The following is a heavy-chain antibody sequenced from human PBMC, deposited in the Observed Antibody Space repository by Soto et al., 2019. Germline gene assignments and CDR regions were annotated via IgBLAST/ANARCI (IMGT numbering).Heavy chain of an antibody. Sequence: GGSLRLSCAASGFTFSSYWIHWVRQAPGKGLVWVSRINSDGSSTSYADPVKGRFTISRDNAKNTLYLQMNSLRAEDTAVYYCAPLGIGEPDHWGQGTLVTVSS. CDR1: GFTFSSYW. V-gene: IGHV3-74*01. CDR3: APLGIGEPDH. CDR2: INSDGSST. J-gene: IGHJ4*02. D-gene: IGHD1-26*01.